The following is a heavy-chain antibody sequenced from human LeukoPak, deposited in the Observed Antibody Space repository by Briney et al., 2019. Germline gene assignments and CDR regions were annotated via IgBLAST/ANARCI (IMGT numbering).Heavy chain of an antibody. CDR2: IMPMFGKA. Sequence: SVKVSCKASGGTFSSYDISRVRQAPGQGLEWMGGIMPMFGKANYAQKFQGRVTTTADKATSTAYMELSSLRSEDTAVYYCAGGRTDIVVVPATLRNYYFDYWGQGTLVTVSS. D-gene: IGHD2-2*01. J-gene: IGHJ4*02. V-gene: IGHV1-69*06. CDR3: AGGRTDIVVVPATLRNYYFDY. CDR1: GGTFSSYD.